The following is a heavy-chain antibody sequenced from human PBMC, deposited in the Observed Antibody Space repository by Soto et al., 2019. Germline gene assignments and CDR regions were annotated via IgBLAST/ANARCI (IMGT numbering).Heavy chain of an antibody. V-gene: IGHV5-51*01. CDR2: IYPYDSDT. J-gene: IGHJ4*01. CDR1: GYSFTSYW. Sequence: GESLKISCKGSGYSFTSYWIGWVRQMPGKGMEWMGNIYPYDSDTRYSPSFQGQVTISADTSITTAYLQWSGLRASDTAMYFCARHLVGSTRGNFDYWGQGTLVTVSS. CDR3: ARHLVGSTRGNFDY. D-gene: IGHD2-2*01.